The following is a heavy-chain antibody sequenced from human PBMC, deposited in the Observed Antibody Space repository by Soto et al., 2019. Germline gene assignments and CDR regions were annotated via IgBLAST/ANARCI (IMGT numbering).Heavy chain of an antibody. CDR1: GFTFSSYA. V-gene: IGHV3-30-3*01. CDR3: ARDPGSYFDY. Sequence: QVQLVEPGGGVVQPGRSPRLSCAASGFTFSSYAMHWVRQAPGKGLEWVAVISYDGSKKYYADSVKGRFTISRDNSKNTLYLQMNSLRAEDTAVYYCARDPGSYFDYWGQGTLVTVAS. CDR2: ISYDGSKK. D-gene: IGHD1-26*01. J-gene: IGHJ4*02.